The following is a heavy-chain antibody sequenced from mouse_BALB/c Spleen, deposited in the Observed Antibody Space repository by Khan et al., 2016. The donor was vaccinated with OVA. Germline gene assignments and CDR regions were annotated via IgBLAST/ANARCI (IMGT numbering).Heavy chain of an antibody. CDR1: GYTFSTYW. CDR3: ARDRVDY. Sequence: QVQLKESGAELAKPGASVKMSCTASGYTFSTYWIHWVKQRPGQGLEWIGYINPSTGYTYYNPRFNDKATLTADKSSSTAYLQLSSLTSEDSAVYYCARDRVDYWGQGTTLTVSS. J-gene: IGHJ2*01. V-gene: IGHV1-7*01. CDR2: INPSTGYT.